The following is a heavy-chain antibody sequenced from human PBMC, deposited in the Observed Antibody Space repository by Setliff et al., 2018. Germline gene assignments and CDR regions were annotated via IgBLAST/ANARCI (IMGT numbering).Heavy chain of an antibody. CDR3: AREAKRNVVVVVAATPVY. D-gene: IGHD2-15*01. Sequence: ASVKVSCKVSGYTLTELSVHWVRQAPGKGLEWMGGFDPEDGETIYAQKFQGRVTMTEDTSTDTAYMELSSLRSEDTAVYYCAREAKRNVVVVVAATPVYWGQGTLVTVSS. V-gene: IGHV1-24*01. CDR1: GYTLTELS. J-gene: IGHJ4*02. CDR2: FDPEDGET.